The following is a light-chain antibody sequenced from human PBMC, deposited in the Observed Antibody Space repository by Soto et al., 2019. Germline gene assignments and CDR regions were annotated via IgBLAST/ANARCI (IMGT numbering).Light chain of an antibody. CDR1: SSNIGSNT. CDR3: AAWDDSLSGYV. Sequence: QSVLTQPPSASGTPGQRVTISCSGSSSNIGSNTVNWYQQLPGTAPKLLIYSNNKRPSGVPDRFSCCKSGTSASLAISGLQSEDEADYYCAAWDDSLSGYVFGTGTKLTVL. J-gene: IGLJ1*01. V-gene: IGLV1-44*01. CDR2: SNN.